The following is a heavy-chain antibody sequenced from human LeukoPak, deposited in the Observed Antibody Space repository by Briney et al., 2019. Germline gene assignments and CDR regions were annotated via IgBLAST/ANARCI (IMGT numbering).Heavy chain of an antibody. J-gene: IGHJ4*02. V-gene: IGHV3-30-3*01. Sequence: GGSLRLSCAASGFTFSSYPMHWVRQTPAKGLEWVAILSSGGVNKRYADSVRGRFTISRDNFKNTLYLQMSSMTAEDTAIYYCARDPGTIFDVLNYHFDSWGQGTLVTVSS. CDR3: ARDPGTIFDVLNYHFDS. D-gene: IGHD3-3*01. CDR1: GFTFSSYP. CDR2: LSSGGVNK.